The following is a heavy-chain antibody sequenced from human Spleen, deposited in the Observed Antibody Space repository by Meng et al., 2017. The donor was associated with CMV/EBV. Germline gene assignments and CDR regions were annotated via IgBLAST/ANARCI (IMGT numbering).Heavy chain of an antibody. CDR3: AKDRSCRSASWSFDY. J-gene: IGHJ4*02. Sequence: GGSLRLSCAALGFSFSSYGMHWVRQAPGKGLYWVAFIRYDGSKEYYGDSVKGRFTISRDNFKNALYLQMSSLRAEATAVYYCAKDRSCRSASWSFDYWGQGTVVTVSS. CDR1: GFSFSSYG. CDR2: IRYDGSKE. D-gene: IGHD2-2*01. V-gene: IGHV3-30*02.